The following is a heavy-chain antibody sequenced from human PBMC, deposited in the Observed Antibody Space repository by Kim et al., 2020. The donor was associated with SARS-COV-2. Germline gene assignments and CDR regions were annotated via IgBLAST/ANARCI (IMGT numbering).Heavy chain of an antibody. D-gene: IGHD4-17*01. V-gene: IGHV1-69*02. CDR3: ARSLMTTVVTPLDY. Sequence: EPKVPGRVTITADKSTSTAYRELSSLRSEDTAVYYCARSLMTTVVTPLDYWGQGTLVTVSS. J-gene: IGHJ4*02.